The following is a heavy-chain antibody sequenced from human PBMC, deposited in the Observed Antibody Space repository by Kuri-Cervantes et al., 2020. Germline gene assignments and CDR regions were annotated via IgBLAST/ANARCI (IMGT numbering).Heavy chain of an antibody. V-gene: IGHV3-7*01. Sequence: GGSLRLSCAASGFSFSSYWMNWVRQAPGKGLEWVANIKQDGSEKYYVDSVKGRFAISRDNSKNTLFLQMNTLRPEDTAVYYCARDIGSRDYYFDYWGQGTLVTVSS. CDR3: ARDIGSRDYYFDY. CDR1: GFSFSSYW. J-gene: IGHJ4*02. CDR2: IKQDGSEK. D-gene: IGHD2-21*01.